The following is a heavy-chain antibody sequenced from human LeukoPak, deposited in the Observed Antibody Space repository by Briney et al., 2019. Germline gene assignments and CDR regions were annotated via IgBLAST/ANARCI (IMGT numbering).Heavy chain of an antibody. CDR1: GGSFSGYY. J-gene: IGHJ4*02. CDR3: ARENYYDSSGFDY. V-gene: IGHV4-34*01. CDR2: INHSGST. Sequence: PSETLSLXCAVYGGSFSGYYWSWIRQPPGKVLEWIGEINHSGSTNYNPSLKSRVTISVDTSKNQFSLKLSSVTAADTAVYYCARENYYDSSGFDYWGQGTLVTVSS. D-gene: IGHD3-22*01.